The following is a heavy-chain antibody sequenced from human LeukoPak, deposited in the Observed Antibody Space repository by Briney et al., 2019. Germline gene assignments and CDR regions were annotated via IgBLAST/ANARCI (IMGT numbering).Heavy chain of an antibody. V-gene: IGHV3-30*02. Sequence: GSLRLSCAASGFTFSSYGMHWVRQAPGKGLEWVAFIRYDGSNKYYADSVKGRFTISRDNSKNTLYLQMNSLRAEDTAVYYCAKDRGVGAYFDYWGQGTLVTVSS. J-gene: IGHJ4*02. CDR1: GFTFSSYG. CDR2: IRYDGSNK. D-gene: IGHD1-26*01. CDR3: AKDRGVGAYFDY.